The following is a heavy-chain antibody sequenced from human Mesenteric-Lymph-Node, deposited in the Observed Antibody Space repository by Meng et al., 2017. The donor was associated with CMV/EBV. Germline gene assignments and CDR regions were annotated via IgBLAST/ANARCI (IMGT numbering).Heavy chain of an antibody. D-gene: IGHD3-10*01. Sequence: SGFTFSSYWMHGVRQAPGKGLVWVSRINSDGSSTSYADSVKGRFTISRDNAKNTLYLQMNSLRAEDTAVYYCARVNGAGSGSLYFDYWGQGTLVTVSS. CDR2: INSDGSST. CDR1: GFTFSSYW. CDR3: ARVNGAGSGSLYFDY. V-gene: IGHV3-74*01. J-gene: IGHJ4*02.